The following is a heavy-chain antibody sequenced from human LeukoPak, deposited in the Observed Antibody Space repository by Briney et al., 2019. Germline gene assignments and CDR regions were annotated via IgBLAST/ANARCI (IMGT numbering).Heavy chain of an antibody. D-gene: IGHD6-13*01. V-gene: IGHV3-15*01. J-gene: IGHJ4*02. CDR2: IKSKTDGGTT. CDR1: GFTFSSYS. Sequence: GGSLRLSCAASGFTFSSYSMNWVRQAPGKGLEWVGRIKSKTDGGTTDYAAPGKGRFTISRDDSKNTLYLQMNSLKTEDTAVYYCTTDAGYSSRWYNYWGQGTLVTVSS. CDR3: TTDAGYSSRWYNY.